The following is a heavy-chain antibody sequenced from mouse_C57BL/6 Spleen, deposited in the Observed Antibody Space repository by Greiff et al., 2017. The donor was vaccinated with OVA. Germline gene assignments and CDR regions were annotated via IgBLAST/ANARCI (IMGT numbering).Heavy chain of an antibody. D-gene: IGHD1-1*01. CDR2: IDPANGNT. V-gene: IGHV14-3*01. CDR3: ARSTTVVAPDY. Sequence: VQLQQSVAELVRPGASVKLSCTASGFNIKNTYMYWVKQRPEQGLEWIGRIDPANGNTKYAPKFQGKATITADTSSNTAYLQLSSLTSEDTAIYYCARSTTVVAPDYWGQGTTLTVSS. CDR1: GFNIKNTY. J-gene: IGHJ2*01.